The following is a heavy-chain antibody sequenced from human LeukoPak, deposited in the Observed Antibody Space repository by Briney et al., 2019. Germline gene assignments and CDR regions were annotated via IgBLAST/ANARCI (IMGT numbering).Heavy chain of an antibody. D-gene: IGHD6-19*01. CDR1: GDTFSTYR. J-gene: IGHJ4*02. CDR3: ALFPCRGPSGWFYYFDY. CDR2: IYTADSEI. V-gene: IGHV5-51*01. Sequence: GESLKISCKGSGDTFSTYRIVWVRQLPGKGLEWMGIIYTADSEITYSPSFQGQVTISADKSISTAYLQWSSLKASDTATYFCALFPCRGPSGWFYYFDYWGQGTLVTVAS.